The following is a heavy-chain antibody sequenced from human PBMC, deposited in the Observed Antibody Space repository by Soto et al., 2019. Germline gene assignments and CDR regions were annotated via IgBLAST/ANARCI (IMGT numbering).Heavy chain of an antibody. V-gene: IGHV1-18*04. CDR3: ARGPRYCSTSTCFAGVTWFDP. D-gene: IGHD2-2*01. CDR2: ISGYNGNT. J-gene: IGHJ5*02. Sequence: ASVKVSGEASGYIFTSCGISWVRQARGQGLEWLGWISGYNGNTNYAQKVQGRVTLTTDKSTNTAYMDLWSLTSDDTAVYYCARGPRYCSTSTCFAGVTWFDPWGQGTPVTVSS. CDR1: GYIFTSCG.